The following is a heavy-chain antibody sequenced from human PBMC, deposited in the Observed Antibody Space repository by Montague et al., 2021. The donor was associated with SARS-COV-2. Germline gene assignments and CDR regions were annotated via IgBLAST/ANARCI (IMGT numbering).Heavy chain of an antibody. V-gene: IGHV4-34*01. D-gene: IGHD3-22*01. CDR1: GGSFSGYY. CDR2: INHSKSP. CDR3: ARGVVTINVLVVVMAGASNGFDP. Sequence: SETLSLTCAVYGGSFSGYYWSWIRQPPGKGLEWIGEINHSKSPNYNPSLKSRVTISLDTSKNQLSLRLTSVTAADTAVYYCARGVVTINVLVVVMAGASNGFDPWGQGTLVTVSS. J-gene: IGHJ5*02.